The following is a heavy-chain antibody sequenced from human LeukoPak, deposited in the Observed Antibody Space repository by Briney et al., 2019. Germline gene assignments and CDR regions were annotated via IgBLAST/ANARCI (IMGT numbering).Heavy chain of an antibody. V-gene: IGHV4-59*01. D-gene: IGHD6-6*01. CDR3: ARVRRVSSSYSTNYYYMDV. CDR2: ILYTGST. Sequence: SETLSLTCNVSGDSIPSYYWSWIRRPPGKRLEWIGFILYTGSTNYNPSLESRISISVDTSKSQFSLTVKSVTAADTAVYYCARVRRVSSSYSTNYYYMDVWGKGTTVTVSS. CDR1: GDSIPSYY. J-gene: IGHJ6*03.